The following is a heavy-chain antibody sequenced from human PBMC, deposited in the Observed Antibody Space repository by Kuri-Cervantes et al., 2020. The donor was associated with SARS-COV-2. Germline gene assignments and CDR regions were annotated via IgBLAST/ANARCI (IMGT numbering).Heavy chain of an antibody. D-gene: IGHD6-19*01. J-gene: IGHJ4*02. V-gene: IGHV3-11*06. Sequence: GESLKISCAASGFTFSDYYMSWIRQAPGKGLEWVSYISSSSSYTNYADSVKGRFTISRDNAKNSLYLQTNSLRAEDTAVYYCARRSSGWYVSFDYWGQGTLVTVSS. CDR1: GFTFSDYY. CDR3: ARRSSGWYVSFDY. CDR2: ISSSSSYT.